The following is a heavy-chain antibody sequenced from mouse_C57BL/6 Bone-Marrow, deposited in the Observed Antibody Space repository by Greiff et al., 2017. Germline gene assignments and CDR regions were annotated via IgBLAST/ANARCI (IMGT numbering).Heavy chain of an antibody. CDR1: GYTFTSYW. D-gene: IGHD1-1*01. V-gene: IGHV1-61*01. CDR3: DRDIYYCRRGYFDV. CDR2: IYPSDSET. J-gene: IGHJ1*03. Sequence: VQLQQSGAELVRPGSSVKLSCKASGYTFTSYWMDWVKQRPGQGLEWIGNIYPSDSETHYNQKFKDKATLTVDKSSSTAYMQLSSLTSEDSAVYYFDRDIYYCRRGYFDVWGTGTTVTVSS.